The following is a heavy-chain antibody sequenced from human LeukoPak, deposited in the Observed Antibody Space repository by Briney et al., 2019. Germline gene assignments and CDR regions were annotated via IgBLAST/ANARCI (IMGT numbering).Heavy chain of an antibody. Sequence: PGGSLRLSCAASGFTFSYYGMSWVRQAPGKGLEWVSYISTSGSTKYYADSVKGRFTISRDNAKNSLYLQMNSLRAEDTAVYYCARDRDPGYNDSSGYRRVNAFDIWGQGTMVTVSS. CDR2: ISTSGSTK. V-gene: IGHV3-48*04. J-gene: IGHJ3*02. CDR3: ARDRDPGYNDSSGYRRVNAFDI. D-gene: IGHD3-22*01. CDR1: GFTFSYYG.